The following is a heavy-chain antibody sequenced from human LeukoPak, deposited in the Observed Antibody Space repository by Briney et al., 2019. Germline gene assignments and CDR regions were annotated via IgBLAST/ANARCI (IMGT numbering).Heavy chain of an antibody. CDR2: ISYDGSNK. Sequence: AGSLRLSCAASGFTFSSYSLNWVRQAPGKGLEWVAVISYDGSNKYYADSVKGRFTISRDNSKNTLYLQMNSLRAEDTAVYYCARVVFFPTAGNDDSSGYSDYWGQGTLVTVSS. CDR3: ARVVFFPTAGNDDSSGYSDY. J-gene: IGHJ4*02. V-gene: IGHV3-30*04. D-gene: IGHD3-22*01. CDR1: GFTFSSYS.